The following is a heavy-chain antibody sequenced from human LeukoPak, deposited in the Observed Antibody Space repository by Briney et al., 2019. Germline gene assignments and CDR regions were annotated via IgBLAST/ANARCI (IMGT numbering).Heavy chain of an antibody. D-gene: IGHD3-9*01. CDR2: IIPIFGTA. J-gene: IGHJ4*02. Sequence: GASVKVSCKASGGTFSSYAISWVRQAPGQGLEWMGGIIPIFGTANYAQKFQGRVTITADESTSTAYMELSSLRSEDTAVYYCARDKKPYDILTGYYDYWGQGTLVTVSS. CDR1: GGTFSSYA. CDR3: ARDKKPYDILTGYYDY. V-gene: IGHV1-69*13.